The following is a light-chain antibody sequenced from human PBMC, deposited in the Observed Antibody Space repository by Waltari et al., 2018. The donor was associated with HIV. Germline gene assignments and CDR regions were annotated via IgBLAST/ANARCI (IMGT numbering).Light chain of an antibody. Sequence: SYELTQPLSVSVSPGQTGSISCYGDNLGEKYACGFQQKPGQCPVMVIHQNNKRPSGIPERCTGANTGNTATLTISGTEAMDDADYYGQAWDSSTVVFGTGTKVTVL. V-gene: IGLV3-1*01. CDR1: NLGEKY. CDR2: QNN. J-gene: IGLJ1*01. CDR3: QAWDSSTVV.